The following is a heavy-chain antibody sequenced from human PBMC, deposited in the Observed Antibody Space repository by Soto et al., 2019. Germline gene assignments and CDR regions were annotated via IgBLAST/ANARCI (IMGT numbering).Heavy chain of an antibody. J-gene: IGHJ4*02. CDR1: GGSFSSFS. D-gene: IGHD3-22*01. Sequence: QVILAQSGAEVKKPGSSVKVSCKVSGGSFSSFSINWVRQAPGQRFEWMGGIIPILGTANFTQKFQDRVTCTADESTATAYMTLSSLTSEDTAFYYCTSFDSNGYYPQNHYWGPGTQVTVSS. V-gene: IGHV1-69*01. CDR3: TSFDSNGYYPQNHY. CDR2: IIPILGTA.